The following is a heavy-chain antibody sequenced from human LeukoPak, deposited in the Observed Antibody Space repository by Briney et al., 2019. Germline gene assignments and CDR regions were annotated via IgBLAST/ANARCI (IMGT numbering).Heavy chain of an antibody. D-gene: IGHD6-13*01. V-gene: IGHV3-48*03. J-gene: IGHJ4*02. CDR3: AKDHPAYSSSWNYFDY. Sequence: QPGGSLRLSCAASGFTFSNYEMNWVRQAPGKGLEWISYISNSGKTINYADSVKGRFTISRDNAKNSLFLQMNSLRAEDTPVYYCAKDHPAYSSSWNYFDYWGQGTLVTVSS. CDR2: ISNSGKTI. CDR1: GFTFSNYE.